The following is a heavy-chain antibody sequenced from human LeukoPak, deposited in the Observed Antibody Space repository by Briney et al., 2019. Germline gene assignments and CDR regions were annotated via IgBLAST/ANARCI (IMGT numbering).Heavy chain of an antibody. J-gene: IGHJ4*02. D-gene: IGHD6-13*01. Sequence: SETLSLTCTVSGGSISSYYWSWLRQPPGKGLEWIGYIYYSGSTNYNPSLKSRVTISVDTSKNQFSLKLSSVTAADTAVYYCARVGGYSSSLFDYWGQGTLVTVSS. CDR2: IYYSGST. V-gene: IGHV4-59*01. CDR1: GGSISSYY. CDR3: ARVGGYSSSLFDY.